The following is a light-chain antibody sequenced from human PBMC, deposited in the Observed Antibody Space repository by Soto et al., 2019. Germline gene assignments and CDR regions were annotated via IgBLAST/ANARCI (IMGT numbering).Light chain of an antibody. CDR2: EVS. Sequence: QSALTQPASVSGSPGQSIXIXCTGTSIDVGAYNYVSWYQQHPGKAPKLMIYEVSNRPSGVSNRFSGSKSGNTASLTISGLQAEDEADYYCSSYSSSITVVFGGGTKLTVL. CDR1: SIDVGAYNY. V-gene: IGLV2-14*01. CDR3: SSYSSSITVV. J-gene: IGLJ2*01.